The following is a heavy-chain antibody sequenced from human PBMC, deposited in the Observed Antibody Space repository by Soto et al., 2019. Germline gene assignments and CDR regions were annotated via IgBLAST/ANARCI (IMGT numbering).Heavy chain of an antibody. CDR2: ISSEGAST. V-gene: IGHV3-64D*06. CDR3: VKDRYVDY. CDR1: GFTFSSYA. J-gene: IGHJ4*02. Sequence: PGGSLRLSCSVSGFTFSSYAMHWVRQAPGKGLEYVGSISSEGASTYYPDSVKGRFIISRDNSKNTLYLQMSSLRGEDTAVYYCVKDRYVDYWGQGILVTVSS.